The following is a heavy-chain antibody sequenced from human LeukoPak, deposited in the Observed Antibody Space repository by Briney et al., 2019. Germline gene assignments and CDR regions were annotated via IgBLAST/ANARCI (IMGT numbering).Heavy chain of an antibody. D-gene: IGHD3-9*01. CDR3: AKWGDYDILTGYYDSDY. Sequence: GGSLRLSCAASGFTFSNYAMSWVRQAPGKGLEWVSAVSGRDDSTYYADSVKGRFTISRDTSKNTLYLQMNSLRAEDTAVYYCAKWGDYDILTGYYDSDYWGQGTLVTVSS. CDR2: VSGRDDST. V-gene: IGHV3-23*01. CDR1: GFTFSNYA. J-gene: IGHJ4*02.